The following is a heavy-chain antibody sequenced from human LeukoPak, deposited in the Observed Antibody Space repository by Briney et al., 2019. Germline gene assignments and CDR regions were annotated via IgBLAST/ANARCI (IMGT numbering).Heavy chain of an antibody. CDR2: ISSSSSTI. Sequence: SGGSLRLSCAASGFTFSSYSMNWVRQAPGKGLEWVSYISSSSSTIYYADSVKGRFTISRDNAKSSLYLQMNSLRDEDTAVYYCARTMAGIGEAFDYWGQGTLVTVSS. J-gene: IGHJ4*02. CDR3: ARTMAGIGEAFDY. CDR1: GFTFSSYS. V-gene: IGHV3-48*02. D-gene: IGHD6-19*01.